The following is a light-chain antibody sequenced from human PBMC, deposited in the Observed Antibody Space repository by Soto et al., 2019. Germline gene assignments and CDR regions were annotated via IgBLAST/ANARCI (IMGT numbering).Light chain of an antibody. CDR2: KAS. V-gene: IGKV1-5*03. CDR3: QHYKSYPEA. J-gene: IGKJ4*01. CDR1: QSISSW. Sequence: DVQLTQSPSTVSGSIRVSVIITSRASQSISSWLAWYQQKPGKAPKLLIYKASTLKSGVSSRFSGSGSGTEFTLTISSLQPDDFATYYCQHYKSYPEAFGEGTKVDIK.